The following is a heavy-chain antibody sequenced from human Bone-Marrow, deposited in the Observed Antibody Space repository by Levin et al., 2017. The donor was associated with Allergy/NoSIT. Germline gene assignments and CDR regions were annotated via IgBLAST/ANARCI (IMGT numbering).Heavy chain of an antibody. V-gene: IGHV3-21*06. D-gene: IGHD6-19*01. J-gene: IGHJ6*02. CDR3: ARSQGRSGWSYYYYGMDV. CDR2: ISGNSHYV. CDR1: GFDFNTHD. Sequence: GGSLRLSCRGSGFDFNTHDMNWVRQAPGQGLEWVSSISGNSHYVYYADSVKGRFSISRDNAKNSMFLHMNSLRVEDTAVYYCARSQGRSGWSYYYYGMDVWGRGTKLTVSS.